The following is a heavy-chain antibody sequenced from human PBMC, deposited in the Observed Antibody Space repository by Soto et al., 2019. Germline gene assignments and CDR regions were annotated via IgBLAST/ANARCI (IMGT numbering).Heavy chain of an antibody. J-gene: IGHJ4*02. V-gene: IGHV1-69*13. CDR1: GGTFSSYA. Sequence: SVKVSCKASGGTFSSYAISWVRQAPGQGLEWMGGIIPIFGTANYAQKFQGRVTITADESTSTAYMELSSLRSEDTAVYYCASPIWYSSSPRTYFDYWGQGTLVTVS. D-gene: IGHD6-6*01. CDR3: ASPIWYSSSPRTYFDY. CDR2: IIPIFGTA.